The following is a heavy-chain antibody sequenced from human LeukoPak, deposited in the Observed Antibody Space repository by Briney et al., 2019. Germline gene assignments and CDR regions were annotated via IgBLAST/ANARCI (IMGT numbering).Heavy chain of an antibody. CDR3: AREGGFYRPLDY. Sequence: SETLSLTCTVSRASISTYYWSWIGQPPGKGLEWIGYIYYSGSTNYNPSLKGRVTMSVDTSKNQFSLKLTSVTAADTAVYYCAREGGFYRPLDYSGQGTLVTVSS. J-gene: IGHJ4*02. V-gene: IGHV4-59*12. CDR1: RASISTYY. CDR2: IYYSGST. D-gene: IGHD3-3*01.